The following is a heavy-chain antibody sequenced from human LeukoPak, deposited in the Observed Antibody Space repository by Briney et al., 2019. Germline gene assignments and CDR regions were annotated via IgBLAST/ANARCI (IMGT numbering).Heavy chain of an antibody. V-gene: IGHV4-34*01. CDR2: INHSGST. D-gene: IGHD4-17*01. CDR3: ARAGRGTVTFSDY. J-gene: IGHJ4*02. Sequence: SETLSLTCAVYGGSFSGYYWSWIRQPPGKGLEWIGEINHSGSTNYNPSLKSRVTISVDTSKNQFSLKLSSVTAADTAVYYCARAGRGTVTFSDYWGQGTLVTVSS. CDR1: GGSFSGYY.